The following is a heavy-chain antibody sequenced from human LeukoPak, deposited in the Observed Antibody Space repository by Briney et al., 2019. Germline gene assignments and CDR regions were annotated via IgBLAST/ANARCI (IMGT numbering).Heavy chain of an antibody. CDR2: IYHSGST. V-gene: IGHV4-4*02. CDR1: GGSISSNHW. J-gene: IGHJ4*02. D-gene: IGHD1-26*01. CDR3: ARSPSGSYPD. Sequence: SETLPLTCAVSGGSISSNHWWSWVHQTPGKGLEWIGEIYHSGSTNYNPSLKSRVTISVDTSKNQFSLRLSSMTAADTATYYCARSPSGSYPDWGQGTLVTVSS.